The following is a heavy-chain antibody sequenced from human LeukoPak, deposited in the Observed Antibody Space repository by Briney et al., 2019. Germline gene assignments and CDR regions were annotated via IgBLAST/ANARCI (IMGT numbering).Heavy chain of an antibody. CDR3: ARSVYSSSSLDY. J-gene: IGHJ4*02. CDR2: INPNSGGT. Sequence: VKVSCKASGYTFTGYYMHWVRQAPGQGLEWMGWINPNSGGTNYAQKFQGRVTMTRDTSISTAYMELSRLRSDDTAVYYCARSVYSSSSLDYWGQGTLVTVSS. CDR1: GYTFTGYY. V-gene: IGHV1-2*02. D-gene: IGHD6-6*01.